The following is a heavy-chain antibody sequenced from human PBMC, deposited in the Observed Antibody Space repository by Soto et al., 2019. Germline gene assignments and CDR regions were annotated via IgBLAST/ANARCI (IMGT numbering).Heavy chain of an antibody. J-gene: IGHJ4*02. Sequence: SETLSLTCAVYGGSFSGYYWSWIRQPPGKGLEWIGEINHSGSTNYNPSLKSRDTISVDTAKNQFSLKLSSVTAADTAVYYCARGSHGSGSYYNDYWGQGTLVTVSS. CDR2: INHSGST. V-gene: IGHV4-34*01. D-gene: IGHD3-10*01. CDR3: ARGSHGSGSYYNDY. CDR1: GGSFSGYY.